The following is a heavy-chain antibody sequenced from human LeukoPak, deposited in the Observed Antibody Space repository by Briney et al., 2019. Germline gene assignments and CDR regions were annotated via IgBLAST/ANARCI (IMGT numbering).Heavy chain of an antibody. CDR2: IYATGST. CDR1: GDSFSSVSYY. V-gene: IGHV4-61*02. D-gene: IGHD1-26*01. J-gene: IGHJ5*02. Sequence: SETLSLTCTVSGDSFSSVSYYWSWIRQPAGKGLEWIGRIYATGSTNYNPSLKSRVTISVDTSKNQFSLKLSSVTAADTAVYYCARGGLLNWFDPWGQGTLVTVST. CDR3: ARGGLLNWFDP.